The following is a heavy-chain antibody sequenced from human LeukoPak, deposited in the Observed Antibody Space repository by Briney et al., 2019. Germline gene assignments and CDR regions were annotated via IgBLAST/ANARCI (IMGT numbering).Heavy chain of an antibody. CDR1: GYTFTSFG. J-gene: IGHJ6*03. CDR3: ARDRFSGHIDV. Sequence: GASVEVSCKASGYTFTSFGISWVRQAPGQGLEWMGWINPNSGGTNYAQKFQGRVTMTRDTSISTAYMELSRLRSDDTAVYYCARDRFSGHIDVWGKGTTVTVSS. V-gene: IGHV1-2*02. CDR2: INPNSGGT.